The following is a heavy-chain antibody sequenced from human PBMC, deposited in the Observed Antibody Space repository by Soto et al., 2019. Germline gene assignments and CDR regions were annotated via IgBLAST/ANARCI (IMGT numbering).Heavy chain of an antibody. CDR3: ARLIRYDSSDDDAFDI. Sequence: QVQLQESGPGLVKPSGTLSLPCAVSGGSISSSNWWSWVRQPPGKGQEWIGEIYHSGSTNYNPSLKSRVTISVDKSKNQFSLKLSSVTAADTAVYYCARLIRYDSSDDDAFDIWGQGTMVTVSS. V-gene: IGHV4-4*02. CDR2: IYHSGST. D-gene: IGHD3-22*01. J-gene: IGHJ3*02. CDR1: GGSISSSNW.